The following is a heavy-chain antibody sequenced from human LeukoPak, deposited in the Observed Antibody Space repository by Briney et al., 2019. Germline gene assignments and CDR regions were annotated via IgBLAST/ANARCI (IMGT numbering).Heavy chain of an antibody. Sequence: PGGSLRLSCAASGFTFSSYWMHWVRQAPGKGLEWVSYISSSSSTIYYADSVKGRFTISRDNAKNSLYLQMNSLRAEDTAVYYCARGRGDYWGQGTLVTVSS. CDR1: GFTFSSYW. J-gene: IGHJ4*02. V-gene: IGHV3-48*01. CDR2: ISSSSSTI. CDR3: ARGRGDY.